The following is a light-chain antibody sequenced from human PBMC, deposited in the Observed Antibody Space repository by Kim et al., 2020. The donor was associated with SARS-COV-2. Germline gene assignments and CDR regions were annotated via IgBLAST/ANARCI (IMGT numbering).Light chain of an antibody. CDR1: QSLMHNHAYNY. Sequence: EPASSSCMSRQSLMHNHAYNYLEWYQKKPGQSPQLLMFLASNRASGVPDRFSGSGSGTDFTLKISRVEAEDVGIYYGMQALQTPPSFGQGTKLEI. J-gene: IGKJ2*03. V-gene: IGKV2-28*01. CDR3: MQALQTPPS. CDR2: LAS.